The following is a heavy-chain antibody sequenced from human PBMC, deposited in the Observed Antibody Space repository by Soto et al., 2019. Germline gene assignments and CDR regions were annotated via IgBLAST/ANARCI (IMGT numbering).Heavy chain of an antibody. V-gene: IGHV3-7*01. CDR1: GFTFSRYW. Sequence: GGSLRLSCVASGFTFSRYWMSCVRQAPGKGLEWVANIKGDGSEKKYVDSVKGRFTISRDNANNLVYLQMNSLRAEDTALYYCGRDEVRNGVGVWGQGTTVTVSS. CDR2: IKGDGSEK. CDR3: GRDEVRNGVGV. J-gene: IGHJ6*02.